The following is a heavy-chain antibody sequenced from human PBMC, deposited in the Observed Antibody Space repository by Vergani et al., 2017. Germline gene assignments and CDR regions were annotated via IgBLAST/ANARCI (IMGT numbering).Heavy chain of an antibody. CDR3: ARVPDYYYMDV. V-gene: IGHV4-61*10. Sequence: QVQLQESGPGLVKPSETLSLTCTVSGGSVSSGSYYWSWIRQPAGKGLEWIGFIYYSGSTNSHPSLKSRVTISVDTSKNQFSRKLSSVTAADTAVYYCARVPDYYYMDVWGKGTTVTVSS. J-gene: IGHJ6*03. CDR1: GGSVSSGSYY. CDR2: IYYSGST.